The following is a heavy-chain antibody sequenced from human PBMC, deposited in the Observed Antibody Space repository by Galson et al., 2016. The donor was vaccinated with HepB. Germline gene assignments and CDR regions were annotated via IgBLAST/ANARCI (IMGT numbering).Heavy chain of an antibody. D-gene: IGHD1-26*01. CDR3: ARMVVGATTSYYYYGRDV. Sequence: PALVKPTQTLTLTCTFSGFSLSTSGMCVSWIRQPPGKALEWLGFIDWDDDKYYSTSLKTRLTISKDTSKTQVVLTMTNMDPEDTATYYCARMVVGATTSYYYYGRDVCGQGTTVTVSS. V-gene: IGHV2-70*01. CDR2: IDWDDDK. CDR1: GFSLSTSGMC. J-gene: IGHJ6*02.